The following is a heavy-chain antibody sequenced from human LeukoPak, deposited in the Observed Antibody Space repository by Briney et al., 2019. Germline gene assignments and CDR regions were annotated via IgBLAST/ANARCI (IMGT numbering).Heavy chain of an antibody. D-gene: IGHD3-3*01. CDR2: ISAYNGNT. Sequence: ASVKVSCKASGYTFTSYGISWVRQAPGQGLGWMGWISAYNGNTNYAQKLQGRVTMTTDTSTSTAYMELRSLRSDDTAVYYCARDPVPYYDFWSGYYSGVNWFDPWGQGTLVTVSS. CDR3: ARDPVPYYDFWSGYYSGVNWFDP. V-gene: IGHV1-18*01. CDR1: GYTFTSYG. J-gene: IGHJ5*02.